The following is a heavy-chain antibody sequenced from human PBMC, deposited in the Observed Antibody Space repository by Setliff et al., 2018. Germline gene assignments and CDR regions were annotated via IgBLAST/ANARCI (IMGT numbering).Heavy chain of an antibody. CDR3: ARGYCSSAACFFAGWFDP. D-gene: IGHD2-2*01. Sequence: PSETLSLTCAGYGGSFSGYYWSWIRQPTGKGLEWIGEINQIGSTNYNPSLKSRVTISVDTSKNQFYLKLISVTAADAAVYYCARGYCSSAACFFAGWFDPWGQGTLVTVSS. CDR1: GGSFSGYY. CDR2: INQIGST. J-gene: IGHJ5*02. V-gene: IGHV4-34*01.